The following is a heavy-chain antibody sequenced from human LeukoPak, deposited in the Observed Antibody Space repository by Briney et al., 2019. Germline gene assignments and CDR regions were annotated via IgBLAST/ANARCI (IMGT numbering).Heavy chain of an antibody. V-gene: IGHV4-59*11. CDR2: IYYSGNT. J-gene: IGHJ6*03. CDR3: ARVVDYGDYGSPGYYYYMDV. CDR1: GGSINSHY. Sequence: SETLSLTCTVSGGSINSHYWSWIRQPPGKGLDWIGYIYYSGNTKYNPSLKSRVTISVDTSKNQFSLKLSSVTAADTAVYYCARVVDYGDYGSPGYYYYMDVWGKGTTVTVSS. D-gene: IGHD4-17*01.